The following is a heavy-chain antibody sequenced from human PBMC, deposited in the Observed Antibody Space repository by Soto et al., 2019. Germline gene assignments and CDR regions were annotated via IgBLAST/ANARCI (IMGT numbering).Heavy chain of an antibody. Sequence: QVHLVESGGGVVQPGRSLRLSCAAAGIPFSSFGMHWVRQGPGKGLEWVAGISHTGSNQYYSDSVKGRFTISKDNSKNTLYLQMDSLRPEDTAVYYCAKDFGTSRLPWGQGTLVTVSS. CDR1: GIPFSSFG. D-gene: IGHD3-16*01. J-gene: IGHJ5*02. V-gene: IGHV3-30*18. CDR3: AKDFGTSRLP. CDR2: ISHTGSNQ.